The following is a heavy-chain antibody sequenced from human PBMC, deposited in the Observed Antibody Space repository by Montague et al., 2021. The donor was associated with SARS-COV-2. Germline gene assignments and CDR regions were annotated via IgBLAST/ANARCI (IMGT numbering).Heavy chain of an antibody. CDR2: IYARGNT. Sequence: SETLSLTCTGPCRGTREHNGSAIGRTAGKIVDRIARIYARGNTNYNPSLKSRVTMSVDTSKNQFSLKLSSVTAADTAVYYCARDRPRSYYYDSGTYTWGGYGMDVWGQGNTVTVSS. CDR3: ARDRPRSYYYDSGTYTWGGYGMDV. CDR1: CRGTREHN. V-gene: IGHV4-4*07. J-gene: IGHJ6*02. D-gene: IGHD3-10*01.